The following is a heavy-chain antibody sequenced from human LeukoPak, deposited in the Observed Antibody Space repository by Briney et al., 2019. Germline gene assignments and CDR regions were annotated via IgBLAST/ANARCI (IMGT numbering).Heavy chain of an antibody. CDR2: IYYSGST. J-gene: IGHJ4*02. D-gene: IGHD6-6*01. CDR1: GGSISSYY. Sequence: SETLSLTCTVSGGSISSYYWSWIRQPPGKGLEWIGYIYYSGSTSYDPSLKSRATISVDTSKNQFSLNLSSVTAADTAVYYCAREYSSSSYVELWGQGTLVIVPS. CDR3: AREYSSSSYVEL. V-gene: IGHV4-59*01.